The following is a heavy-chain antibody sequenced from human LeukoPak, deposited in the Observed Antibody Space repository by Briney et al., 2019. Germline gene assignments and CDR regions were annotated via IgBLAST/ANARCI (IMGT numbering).Heavy chain of an antibody. CDR1: GFTFSSYA. J-gene: IGHJ4*02. Sequence: GGPLRLSCAASGFTFSSYAMSWVRQAPGKGLEWVSAISGSGGSTYYADSVKGRFTISRDNSKNTLYLQMNSLRAVDTAVYYCAKDRVATIRSKSIDYWGQGTLVTVSS. CDR3: AKDRVATIRSKSIDY. V-gene: IGHV3-23*01. CDR2: ISGSGGST. D-gene: IGHD5-12*01.